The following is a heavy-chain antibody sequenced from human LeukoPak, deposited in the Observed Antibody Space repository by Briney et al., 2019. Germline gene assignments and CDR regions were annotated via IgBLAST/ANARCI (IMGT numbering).Heavy chain of an antibody. J-gene: IGHJ6*02. Sequence: SETLSLTCTVSGGSISSSSYYWGWIRQTPGKGLEWIGSIYYSGRNFYNPSLKRRVTISLDTSKNQISLKLSFVTAADTAVYYCVRDDAGELYDYVPYGMDVWGQGTTVTVSS. CDR3: VRDDAGELYDYVPYGMDV. CDR2: IYYSGRN. D-gene: IGHD3-16*01. V-gene: IGHV4-39*07. CDR1: GGSISSSSYY.